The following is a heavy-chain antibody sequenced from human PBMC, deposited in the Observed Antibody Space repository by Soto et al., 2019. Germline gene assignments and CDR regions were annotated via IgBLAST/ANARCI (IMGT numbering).Heavy chain of an antibody. J-gene: IGHJ3*02. CDR1: GFTFSSYG. Sequence: QVQLVESGGGVVQPGRSLRLSCAASGFTFSSYGMHWVRQAPDKGLEWVAVIWYDGSNKYYADSVKGRFTISRDNSKNTLYLQMNSLRAEDTAVYYCARVGYCSGGSCYPAAFDIWGQGTMVTVSS. CDR3: ARVGYCSGGSCYPAAFDI. CDR2: IWYDGSNK. V-gene: IGHV3-33*01. D-gene: IGHD2-15*01.